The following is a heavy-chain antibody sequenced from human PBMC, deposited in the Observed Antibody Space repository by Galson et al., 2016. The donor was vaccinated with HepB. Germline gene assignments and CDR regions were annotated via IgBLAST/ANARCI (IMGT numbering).Heavy chain of an antibody. CDR1: GFSFATHW. Sequence: QSGAEVKKPGESLKISCKTSGFSFATHWIAWVRQMPGKGLEWMGIIYAGDSETRSSPPFQGQVTISVDKSTAVAYLQWNSLRASDSAMYYCARQRRNYGMDVWGQGTTVTVSS. D-gene: IGHD1-1*01. J-gene: IGHJ6*02. CDR2: IYAGDSET. V-gene: IGHV5-51*01. CDR3: ARQRRNYGMDV.